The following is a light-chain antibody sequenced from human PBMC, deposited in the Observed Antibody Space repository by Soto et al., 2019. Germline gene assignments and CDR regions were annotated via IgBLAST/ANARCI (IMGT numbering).Light chain of an antibody. CDR2: EVS. CDR1: SSDVGGYNY. Sequence: QPVLTQPASVSGSPGQSITISCTGTSSDVGGYNYVSWYQQHPGKAPKVMIYEVSNRPSGVSNRFSGSKSGNTASLTISGLQAEDEADYYCSSYTSSSTPYVFGPGTKLTVL. V-gene: IGLV2-14*01. CDR3: SSYTSSSTPYV. J-gene: IGLJ1*01.